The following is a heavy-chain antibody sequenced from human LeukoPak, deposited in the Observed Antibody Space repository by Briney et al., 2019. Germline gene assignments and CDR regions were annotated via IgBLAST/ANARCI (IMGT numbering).Heavy chain of an antibody. V-gene: IGHV3-74*01. J-gene: IGHJ4*02. Sequence: PGGSLRLSCAASGFTFSSYWMHWVRQAPGKGLVWVSRINSDGSSTSYADSVKGRFTISRDDAKNTLYLQMNSLRAEDTAVYYCARAGYYGSGRYIDYWGQGTLVTVSS. CDR2: INSDGSST. CDR3: ARAGYYGSGRYIDY. D-gene: IGHD3-10*01. CDR1: GFTFSSYW.